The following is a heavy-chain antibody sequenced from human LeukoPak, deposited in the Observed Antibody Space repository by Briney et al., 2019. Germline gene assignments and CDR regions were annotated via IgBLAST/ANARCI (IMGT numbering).Heavy chain of an antibody. D-gene: IGHD6-13*01. CDR3: ASTAGRRNYYYHGMDV. J-gene: IGHJ6*02. V-gene: IGHV1-69*01. Sequence: GSSVKVSCKASGGTFSSYAISWVRQAPGQGLEWMGGIIPIFGTANYAQKFQGRVTITADESTSTAYMELSSLRSEDTAVYYCASTAGRRNYYYHGMDVWGQGTTVTVSS. CDR1: GGTFSSYA. CDR2: IIPIFGTA.